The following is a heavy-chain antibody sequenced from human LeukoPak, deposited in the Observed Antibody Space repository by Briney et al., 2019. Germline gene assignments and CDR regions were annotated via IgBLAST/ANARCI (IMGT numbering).Heavy chain of an antibody. J-gene: IGHJ4*02. CDR2: IRGSGGST. Sequence: GGSLRLSCAASGFTFSSYPMNWVRQAPGKGLEWVAAIRGSGGSTYYADSVKGRFTISRDNSNNTLYVQMSSLRAEDTAVYYCAKGRGIQLWLGIDYWGQGTLVTVSS. CDR1: GFTFSSYP. V-gene: IGHV3-23*01. CDR3: AKGRGIQLWLGIDY. D-gene: IGHD5-18*01.